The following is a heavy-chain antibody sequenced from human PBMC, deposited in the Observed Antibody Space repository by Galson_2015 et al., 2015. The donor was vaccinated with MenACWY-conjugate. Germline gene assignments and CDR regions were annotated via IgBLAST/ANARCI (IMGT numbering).Heavy chain of an antibody. CDR1: GFTFSSYA. J-gene: IGHJ4*02. D-gene: IGHD1-26*01. V-gene: IGHV3-23*01. CDR3: AKDMGALGGSDY. Sequence: SLRLSCAASGFTFSSYAMNWVRQAPGKGLEWVSAISGSGGSTYYADSVKGRFTISRDNSKNTLYPQMNSLRAEDTAVYYCAKDMGALGGSDYWGQGTLVTVSS. CDR2: ISGSGGST.